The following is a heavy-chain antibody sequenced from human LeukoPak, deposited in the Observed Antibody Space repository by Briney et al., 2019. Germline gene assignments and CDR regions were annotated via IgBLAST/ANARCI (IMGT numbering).Heavy chain of an antibody. CDR2: ISGSGGST. V-gene: IGHV3-23*01. CDR1: GFTFSSYA. CDR3: AKSDDFWSGYWVDY. J-gene: IGHJ4*02. D-gene: IGHD3-3*01. Sequence: GGSLRLSCAASGFTFSSYAMSWVRQAPGKGLEWVSAISGSGGSTYYADSVKGRFTISRDNFKNTLYLQMNSLRAEDTAVYYCAKSDDFWSGYWVDYWGQGTLVTVSS.